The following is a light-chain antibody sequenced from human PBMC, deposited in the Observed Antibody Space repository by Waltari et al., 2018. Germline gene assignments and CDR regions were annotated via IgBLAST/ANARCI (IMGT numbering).Light chain of an antibody. CDR1: QSVSSY. V-gene: IGKV3-11*01. J-gene: IGKJ2*01. CDR3: QQYYDGRT. CDR2: DAS. Sequence: EIVLTQSPATLSLSPGERATPSCKASQSVSSYLAWYQQKPGQAPRLLIYDASNRATGIPARFSGSGSGTDFTLTISSLEPEDFAVYYCQQYYDGRTFGQGTKLEIK.